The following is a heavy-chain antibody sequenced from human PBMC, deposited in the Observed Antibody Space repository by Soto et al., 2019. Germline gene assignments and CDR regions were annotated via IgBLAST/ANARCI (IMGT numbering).Heavy chain of an antibody. D-gene: IGHD3-22*01. CDR2: IYTSGST. CDR3: ARDSDSSGYYRYDFDY. J-gene: IGHJ4*02. CDR1: GGSISSYY. Sequence: SETLSLTCTVSGGSISSYYWSWIRQPAGKGLEWIGRIYTSGSTNYNPSLKSRVTMSVDTSKNQFSLKLSSVTAADTAVYYCARDSDSSGYYRYDFDYWGQGTLVTVS. V-gene: IGHV4-4*07.